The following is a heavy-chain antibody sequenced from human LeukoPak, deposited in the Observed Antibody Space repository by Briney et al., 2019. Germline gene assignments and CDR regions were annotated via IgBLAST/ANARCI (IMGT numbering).Heavy chain of an antibody. CDR2: IIPTFGTA. D-gene: IGHD5-18*01. CDR1: GGTFSSYA. V-gene: IGHV1-69*01. J-gene: IGHJ4*02. CDR3: ARDSHLPPYSYGYYFDY. Sequence: SVKVSCKASGGTFSSYAISWVRQAPGQGLEWMGGIIPTFGTANYAQKFQGRVTITADESTSTAYMELSSLRSEDTAVYYCARDSHLPPYSYGYYFDYWGQGTLVTVSS.